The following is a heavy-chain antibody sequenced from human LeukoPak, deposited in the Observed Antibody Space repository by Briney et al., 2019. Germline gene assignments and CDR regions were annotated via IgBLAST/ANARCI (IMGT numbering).Heavy chain of an antibody. CDR3: ARAGSGWSFDY. Sequence: SETLSLTCTISGGSVSTYYWSWIRQPPGKELEWIGYVSHSGNTNCNPSLKSRLTMSLDTSKNHFSLRLSSVNAADTAVYYCARAGSGWSFDYWGQGSLVTVSS. CDR1: GGSVSTYY. V-gene: IGHV4-59*02. CDR2: VSHSGNT. D-gene: IGHD6-19*01. J-gene: IGHJ4*02.